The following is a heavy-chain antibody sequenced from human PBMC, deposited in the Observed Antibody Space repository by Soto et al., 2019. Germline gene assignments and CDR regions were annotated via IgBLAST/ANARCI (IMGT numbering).Heavy chain of an antibody. CDR3: ARSPYSYGFNL. V-gene: IGHV4-30-4*01. D-gene: IGHD5-18*01. J-gene: IGHJ4*02. CDR2: IFYSGSA. Sequence: QVQLQESGPGLVKPSQTLSLTCTVSGGSVSSVDHYWNWIRQPPGKGLEWIGYIFYSGSAFYNPSLQSRVTISVDTSNNQFSLKMKSVTAADTAVYYCARSPYSYGFNLWGQGTLVTVSS. CDR1: GGSVSSVDHY.